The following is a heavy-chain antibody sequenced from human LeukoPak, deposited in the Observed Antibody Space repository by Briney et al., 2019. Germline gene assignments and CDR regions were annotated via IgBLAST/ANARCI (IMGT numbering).Heavy chain of an antibody. J-gene: IGHJ4*02. V-gene: IGHV4-4*07. D-gene: IGHD6-19*01. CDR2: IYTSGST. CDR1: GGSISSYY. Sequence: SETLSLTCTVSGGSISSYYWSWIRQPAGKGLQWIGRIYTSGSTNYNPSLRTRVTISLDTSKNQFSLTLSSVTAADTAVYYCARASSGWYLFDYWGQGTLVTVSS. CDR3: ARASSGWYLFDY.